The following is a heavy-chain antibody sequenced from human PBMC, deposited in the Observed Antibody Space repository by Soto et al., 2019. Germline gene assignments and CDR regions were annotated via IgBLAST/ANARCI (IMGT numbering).Heavy chain of an antibody. D-gene: IGHD3-22*01. Sequence: GGSLRLSCAASGFTFSSYAMSWVRQAPGKGLEWVSAISGSGGSTCYADSVKGRFTISRDNSKNTLYLQMNSLRAEDTAVYYCASTPGGITMIVVVTRLDYWGQGTLVTVSS. CDR1: GFTFSSYA. V-gene: IGHV3-23*01. CDR3: ASTPGGITMIVVVTRLDY. J-gene: IGHJ4*02. CDR2: ISGSGGST.